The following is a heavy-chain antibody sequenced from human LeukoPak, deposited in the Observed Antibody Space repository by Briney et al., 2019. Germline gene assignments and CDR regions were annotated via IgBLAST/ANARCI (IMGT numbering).Heavy chain of an antibody. CDR3: ARGAGYSYGADY. J-gene: IGHJ4*02. CDR2: ISYDGSNK. CDR1: GFTFSSYA. Sequence: PGRSLRLSCAASGFTFSSYAMHWVRQAPGKGLEWVAVISYDGSNKYYADSVKGRFTISRDNSKNTLYLQMNSLRAEDTAVYYCARGAGYSYGADYWGQGTLVTVSS. V-gene: IGHV3-30*04. D-gene: IGHD5-18*01.